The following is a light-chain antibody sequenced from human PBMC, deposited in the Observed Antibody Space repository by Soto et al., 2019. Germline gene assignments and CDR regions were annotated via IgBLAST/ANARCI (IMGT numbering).Light chain of an antibody. CDR3: SSYTTSNTRQIV. CDR1: SSEVCGYNY. CDR2: DVS. Sequence: LTPPAPLSGSPGQSITLSFPGTSSEVCGYNYVSWYQHHPGKAPKLLIYDVSNRPSGISNRFSGSKSDSTASLTISGLQPEDEADYYCSSYTTSNTRQIVFGTGTKVTV. V-gene: IGLV2-14*03. J-gene: IGLJ1*01.